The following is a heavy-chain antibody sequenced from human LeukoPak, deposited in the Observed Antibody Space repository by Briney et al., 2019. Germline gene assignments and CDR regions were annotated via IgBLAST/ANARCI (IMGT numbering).Heavy chain of an antibody. D-gene: IGHD2-2*01. CDR2: IYYSGST. CDR1: GGSISSYY. Sequence: SETLSLTCTVSGGSISSYYWSWIRQPPGKGLEWIGYIYYSGSTNYNPSLKSRVTISVDTSKNQFSLKLTSVTAAVTAVYYCARLGIGVVPSAMLGDYYFDYWGQGTLVTVSS. CDR3: ARLGIGVVPSAMLGDYYFDY. V-gene: IGHV4-59*08. J-gene: IGHJ4*02.